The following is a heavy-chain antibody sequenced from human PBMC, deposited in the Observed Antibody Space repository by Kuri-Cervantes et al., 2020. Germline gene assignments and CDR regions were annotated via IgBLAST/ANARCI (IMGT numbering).Heavy chain of an antibody. CDR2: ISAYNGNT. Sequence: ASVKVSCKASGGTFSSYAISWVRQAPGQGLEWMGWISAYNGNTNYAQKLQGRVTMTTDTSTSTAYMELRSLRSDDTAVYYCARVDCSSTSCYESYYYGMDVWGQGTTVTVSS. CDR1: GGTFSSYA. D-gene: IGHD2-2*01. J-gene: IGHJ6*02. V-gene: IGHV1-18*01. CDR3: ARVDCSSTSCYESYYYGMDV.